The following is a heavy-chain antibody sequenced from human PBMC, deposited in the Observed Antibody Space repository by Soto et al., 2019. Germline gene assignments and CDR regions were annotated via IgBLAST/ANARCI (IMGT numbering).Heavy chain of an antibody. Sequence: EVQLVESGGGLVQPGGSLRLSCAASGFTFSDHYMDWVRQAPGKGLEWVGRIRNKANSYTTEYAAPVKGRFDISRDDSQNSLYLQMNSLKSEDTAVYYCARSTVTVTPYYSDYWGQGTLVTVSA. CDR3: ARSTVTVTPYYSDY. J-gene: IGHJ4*02. D-gene: IGHD4-17*01. CDR1: GFTFSDHY. CDR2: IRNKANSYTT. V-gene: IGHV3-72*01.